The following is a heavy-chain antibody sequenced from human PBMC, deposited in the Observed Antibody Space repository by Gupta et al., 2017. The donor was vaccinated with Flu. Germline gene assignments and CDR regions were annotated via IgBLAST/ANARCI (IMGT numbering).Heavy chain of an antibody. D-gene: IGHD2-21*02. CDR2: IYPDDSEA. V-gene: IGHV5-51*01. CDR3: ARLVGTILPTGASNWFDP. J-gene: IGHJ5*02. Sequence: IGWVRQKPGKGLEWMGIIYPDDSEAKYSPSFQGRVTISVDRSTSAAYLQWNNLETSDTAMYYCARLVGTILPTGASNWFDPWGQGSLVTVSP.